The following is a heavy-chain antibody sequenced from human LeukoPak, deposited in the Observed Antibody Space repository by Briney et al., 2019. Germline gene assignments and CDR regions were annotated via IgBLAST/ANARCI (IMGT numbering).Heavy chain of an antibody. CDR2: ISSSSSYI. CDR3: ARAQWFGEYLDY. Sequence: GGSLRLSCAASGFTFSSYSMNWVRQASGKGLEWVSSISSSSSYIYYADSVKGRFTISRDNAKNSLYLQMNSLRAEDTAVYYCARAQWFGEYLDYWGQGTLVTVSS. D-gene: IGHD3-10*01. J-gene: IGHJ4*02. CDR1: GFTFSSYS. V-gene: IGHV3-21*01.